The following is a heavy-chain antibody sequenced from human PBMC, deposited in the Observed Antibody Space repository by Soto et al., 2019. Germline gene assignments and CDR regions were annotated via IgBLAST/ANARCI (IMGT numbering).Heavy chain of an antibody. Sequence: GASVKVSCKASGYTFTGYAMHWVRQAPGQRLEWMGWINAGNGNTKYSQKFQGRVTITRDTSASTAYMELSSLRSEDTAVYYCARGITLPTPLDYWGQGTLVPSP. CDR3: ARGITLPTPLDY. D-gene: IGHD1-20*01. CDR2: INAGNGNT. V-gene: IGHV1-3*01. J-gene: IGHJ4*02. CDR1: GYTFTGYA.